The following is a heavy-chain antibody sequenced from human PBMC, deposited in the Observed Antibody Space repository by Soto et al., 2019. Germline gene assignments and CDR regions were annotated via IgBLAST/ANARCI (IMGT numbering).Heavy chain of an antibody. Sequence: QVLLVQPGGGVVQPGTSLRLSCAASGFTFSSHGMHWVRQAPGKGLEWVAVIWYDGSEKYYRDSVKGRFTISRDNSKNTLYLQMNSLTVEDTAVYYCARWGNWKVADYWGQGTLVTVSS. D-gene: IGHD1-1*01. V-gene: IGHV3-33*01. CDR1: GFTFSSHG. J-gene: IGHJ4*02. CDR2: IWYDGSEK. CDR3: ARWGNWKVADY.